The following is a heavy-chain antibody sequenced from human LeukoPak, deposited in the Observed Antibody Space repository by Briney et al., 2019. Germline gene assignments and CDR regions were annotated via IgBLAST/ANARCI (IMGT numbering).Heavy chain of an antibody. V-gene: IGHV4-39*01. Sequence: SETLSLTCTVSGGSISSSSYYWGWIRQPPGKGLEWIGSIYYSGSTYYNPSLKSRVTISVDTSKNQFSLKLSSVTAADTAVYYCATFGLGYCSSTSCFPWGQGTLVTVSS. CDR2: IYYSGST. D-gene: IGHD2-2*01. J-gene: IGHJ5*02. CDR3: ATFGLGYCSSTSCFP. CDR1: GGSISSSSYY.